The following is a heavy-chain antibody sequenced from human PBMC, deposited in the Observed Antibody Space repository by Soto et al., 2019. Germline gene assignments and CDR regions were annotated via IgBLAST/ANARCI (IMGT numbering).Heavy chain of an antibody. CDR1: GFTFSSYG. Sequence: QVQLVESGGGVVQPGRSLRLSCAASGFTFSSYGMHWVRQAPGKGLEWVAVISYDGSNKYYADSVKGRFTISRDNSKNTLYLQMNRLRAEDTAVYYCAKEVGGIGGVIVKLVYYFDYWGQGTLVTVSS. D-gene: IGHD3-16*02. CDR3: AKEVGGIGGVIVKLVYYFDY. J-gene: IGHJ4*02. CDR2: ISYDGSNK. V-gene: IGHV3-30*18.